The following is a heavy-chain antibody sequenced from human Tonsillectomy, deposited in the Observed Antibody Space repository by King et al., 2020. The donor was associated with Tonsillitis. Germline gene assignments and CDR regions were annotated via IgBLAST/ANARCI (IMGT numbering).Heavy chain of an antibody. J-gene: IGHJ6*02. CDR1: GFTFSSYA. V-gene: IGHV3-23*04. D-gene: IGHD3-3*01. CDR2: ISGSGGST. CDR3: AKHRDFWSPHGMDV. Sequence: EVQLVESGGGLIQPGGSLRLSCAASGFTFSSYAMNWVRQAPGKGLEWVSGISGSGGSTYYADSVEGRFAISRDNSKNTLYLQMNSLRAEDTAIYFCAKHRDFWSPHGMDVWGQGTTVTVSS.